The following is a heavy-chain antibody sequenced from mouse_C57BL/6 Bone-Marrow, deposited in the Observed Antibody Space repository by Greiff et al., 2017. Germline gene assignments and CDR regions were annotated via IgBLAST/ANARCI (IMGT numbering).Heavy chain of an antibody. J-gene: IGHJ2*01. V-gene: IGHV5-17*01. Sequence: EVMLVESGGGLVKPGGSLKLSCAASGFTFSDYGMHWVRQAPEKGLEWVAYISSGSSTIYYADTVKGRFTISRDNAKNTLFLQMTSLRSEDTAMXYCARPAYYSNYLFYYFDSWGQGATLSVSS. D-gene: IGHD2-5*01. CDR2: ISSGSSTI. CDR3: ARPAYYSNYLFYYFDS. CDR1: GFTFSDYG.